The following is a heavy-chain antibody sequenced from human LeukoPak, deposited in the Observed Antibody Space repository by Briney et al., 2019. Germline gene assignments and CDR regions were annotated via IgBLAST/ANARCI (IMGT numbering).Heavy chain of an antibody. Sequence: SETLSLTCAASGGSISSTSYHWAWIRQPPGKGLEWIGNIYYSGSTYYNPSLRSRVTISVDTSKNQFSLKLSSVTAADTAVYYCASHDVGVGYALDYWGQGTLITVSS. V-gene: IGHV4-39*01. CDR3: ASHDVGVGYALDY. J-gene: IGHJ4*02. CDR1: GGSISSTSYH. D-gene: IGHD3-16*01. CDR2: IYYSGST.